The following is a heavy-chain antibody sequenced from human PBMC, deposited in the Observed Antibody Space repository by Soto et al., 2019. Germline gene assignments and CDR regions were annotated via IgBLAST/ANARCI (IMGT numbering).Heavy chain of an antibody. Sequence: SETLSLTCTVSGGSISSSSYYWGWIRQPPGKGLEWIAYIDSSGSTKYNPSLKSRVTISLDTSRNQLSLKLNSVTAADTAVYYCAREGYSSRWNPIAYWGQGTQVTVSS. CDR3: AREGYSSRWNPIAY. D-gene: IGHD6-13*01. J-gene: IGHJ4*02. CDR2: IDSSGST. V-gene: IGHV4-61*01. CDR1: GGSISSSSYY.